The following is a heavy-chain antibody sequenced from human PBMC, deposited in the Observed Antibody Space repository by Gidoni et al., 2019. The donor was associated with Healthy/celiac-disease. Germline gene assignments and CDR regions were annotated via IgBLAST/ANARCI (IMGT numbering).Heavy chain of an antibody. CDR3: ARGSRNYYGSVSYYTY. CDR2: INHSGST. Sequence: QVQLQQWRAGLLKPSETLSLTCAVYGGSFSGYYSSWSRQPPGKGLEWIGGINHSGSTNYNPSLKSRVTISVDTSKNQFSLKLSSVTAADTAVYYCARGSRNYYGSVSYYTYWGQGTLVTVSS. D-gene: IGHD3-10*01. CDR1: GGSFSGYY. V-gene: IGHV4-34*01. J-gene: IGHJ4*02.